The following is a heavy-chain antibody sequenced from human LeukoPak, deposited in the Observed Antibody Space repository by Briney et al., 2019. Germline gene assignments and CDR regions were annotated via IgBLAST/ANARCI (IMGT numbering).Heavy chain of an antibody. CDR3: ARKGGYYNWFNP. CDR2: IYYSGST. CDR1: GGSISSHY. J-gene: IGHJ5*02. V-gene: IGHV4-59*11. D-gene: IGHD3-22*01. Sequence: SETLSLTXTXSGGSISSHYXSWIRQPPGKGLEWIGYIYYSGSTNYNPSLKSRVIISVDTSKNQFSLKLSSVTAADTAVYYCARKGGYYNWFNPWGQGTLVTVSS.